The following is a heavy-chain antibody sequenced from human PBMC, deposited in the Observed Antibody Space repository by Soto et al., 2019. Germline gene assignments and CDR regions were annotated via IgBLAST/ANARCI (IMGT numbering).Heavy chain of an antibody. J-gene: IGHJ5*02. D-gene: IGHD1-1*01. V-gene: IGHV4-30-2*01. CDR3: ARDQLEGNWFDP. CDR2: IYHSGGT. CDR1: GGSISSGGYS. Sequence: QLQLQESGSVLVRPSQTLSLTCAVSGGSISSGGYSWNWIRQPPGKGLEWIGYIYHSGGTLYDPSLKNRVSISVDKSKNQFSLKLTSVTAADTAVYYCARDQLEGNWFDPWGQGVLVTVSS.